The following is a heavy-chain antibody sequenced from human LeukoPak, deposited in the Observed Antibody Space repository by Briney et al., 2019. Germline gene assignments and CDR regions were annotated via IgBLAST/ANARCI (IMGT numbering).Heavy chain of an antibody. Sequence: ASVKVSCKASGYTFTGYYMHWVRQAPGQGLEWMGWINPNSGGTNFAQKFQGRVTMTRDTSISTAYMELSRLRSDDTAVYYCARAPREVVAFDYWGQGTLVTVSS. V-gene: IGHV1-2*02. CDR2: INPNSGGT. CDR1: GYTFTGYY. CDR3: ARAPREVVAFDY. J-gene: IGHJ4*02. D-gene: IGHD2-15*01.